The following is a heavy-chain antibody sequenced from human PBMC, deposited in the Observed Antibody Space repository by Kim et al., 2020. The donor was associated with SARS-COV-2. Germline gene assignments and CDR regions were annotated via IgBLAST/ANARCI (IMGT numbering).Heavy chain of an antibody. D-gene: IGHD4-17*01. CDR1: GGSISSGGYY. CDR3: ATGLTLGDYNVFDF. V-gene: IGHV4-31*03. CDR2: IKYGGST. Sequence: SETLSLTCSISGGSISSGGYYWTWIRQLPGKGLESICYIKYGGSTYYNPSLERRVAISGDTSKFSLKLKSVTAADTAVYYFATGLTLGDYNVFDFWGQG. J-gene: IGHJ4*02.